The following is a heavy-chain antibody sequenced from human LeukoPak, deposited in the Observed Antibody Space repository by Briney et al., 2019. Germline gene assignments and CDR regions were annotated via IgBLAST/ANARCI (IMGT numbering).Heavy chain of an antibody. Sequence: PSETLSLTCAVSGYSISSGYYWGWIRQPPGKGLEWIRSIYHSGSTYYNPSLQSRVTISVDTSKNQFSLKLNSVTAADTAVYYCARGGVVPAAGYNCFDPWGQGTLVIVSS. J-gene: IGHJ5*02. V-gene: IGHV4-38-2*01. CDR3: ARGGVVPAAGYNCFDP. D-gene: IGHD2-2*01. CDR2: IYHSGST. CDR1: GYSISSGYY.